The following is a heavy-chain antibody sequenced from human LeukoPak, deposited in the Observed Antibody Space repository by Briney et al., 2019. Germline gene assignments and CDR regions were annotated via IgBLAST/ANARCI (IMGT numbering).Heavy chain of an antibody. Sequence: ASVKVSCKASGYTFTSYYMHWVRQAPGQGLEWMGIINPSGGSTSYAQKFQGRVTMTRDTSTSTVYMELSSLRSEDTAVYYCVRGYCSGGSCYPTGWFDPWGQGTLVTVSS. CDR2: INPSGGST. V-gene: IGHV1-46*01. D-gene: IGHD2-15*01. CDR3: VRGYCSGGSCYPTGWFDP. J-gene: IGHJ5*02. CDR1: GYTFTSYY.